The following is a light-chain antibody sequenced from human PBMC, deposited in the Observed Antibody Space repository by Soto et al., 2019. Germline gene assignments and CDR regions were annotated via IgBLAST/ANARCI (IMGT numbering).Light chain of an antibody. Sequence: DIQMTQSPSSLSASVLDRVTITCRASQSISSYLNWYQQKPGKAPQLLIYAASSLQSGVPSRFSGSGSGTDFTLTISSLQPEDFATYYCQQSYSTPITFGQGTRLEIK. CDR1: QSISSY. V-gene: IGKV1-39*01. J-gene: IGKJ5*01. CDR2: AAS. CDR3: QQSYSTPIT.